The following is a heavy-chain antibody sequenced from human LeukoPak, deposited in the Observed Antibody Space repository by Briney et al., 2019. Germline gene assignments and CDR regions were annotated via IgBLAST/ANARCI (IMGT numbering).Heavy chain of an antibody. V-gene: IGHV3-48*03. D-gene: IGHD3-16*01. Sequence: RTGGSLRLSCAASGFTFSSYEMNWVRQAPGKGLEWVSYISSSGSTIYYADSVKGRFIISRDNAKNSLYLQMNSLRAEDTAVYYCARDLGILTGFDYWGQGTLVTVSS. CDR2: ISSSGSTI. CDR3: ARDLGILTGFDY. J-gene: IGHJ4*02. CDR1: GFTFSSYE.